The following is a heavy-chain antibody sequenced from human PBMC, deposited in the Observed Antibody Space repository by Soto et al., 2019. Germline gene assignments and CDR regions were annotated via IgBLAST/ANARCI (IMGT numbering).Heavy chain of an antibody. J-gene: IGHJ4*02. CDR1: GDSVSGGDSY. V-gene: IGHV4-30-4*01. CDR3: VRGGNPYHYATSGPGTFDK. Sequence: QVQLQESGPGLVKPSQTLSLTCTVSGDSVSGGDSYWSWIRQPPGKALEWIGYTSFSGYTSYSPSLKIRVTISVDMSNSQFSLRLTSVTAADTAIYYCVRGGNPYHYATSGPGTFDKWGQGTLVSVSS. D-gene: IGHD3-22*01. CDR2: TSFSGYT.